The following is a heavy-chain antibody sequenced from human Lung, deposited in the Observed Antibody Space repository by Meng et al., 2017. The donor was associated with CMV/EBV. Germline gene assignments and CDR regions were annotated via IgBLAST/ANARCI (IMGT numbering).Heavy chain of an antibody. CDR2: IKQDGSEK. CDR3: ARDNSIIADYGMDV. Sequence: GESLKISCAASRFTFSSYWMSWVRQAPGKGLEWVANIKQDGSEKYYVDSVKGRFTISRDNAKNSLYLQMNSLRAEDTAVYYCARDNSIIADYGMDVWGQGTTVXVSS. J-gene: IGHJ6*02. D-gene: IGHD2-21*01. CDR1: RFTFSSYW. V-gene: IGHV3-7*01.